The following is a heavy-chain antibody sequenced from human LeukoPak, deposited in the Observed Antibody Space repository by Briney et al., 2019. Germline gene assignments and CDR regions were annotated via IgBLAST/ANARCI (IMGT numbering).Heavy chain of an antibody. Sequence: PSETLSLTCAVYGGSFSGYYWSWIRQPPGKGLEWIGEINHSGSTNYNPSLKSRATISVDTSKNQFSLKLSSVTAADTAVYYCATRGGYCSGGSCHHYYYGMDVWGQGTTVTVSS. V-gene: IGHV4-34*01. CDR3: ATRGGYCSGGSCHHYYYGMDV. D-gene: IGHD2-15*01. CDR1: GGSFSGYY. CDR2: INHSGST. J-gene: IGHJ6*02.